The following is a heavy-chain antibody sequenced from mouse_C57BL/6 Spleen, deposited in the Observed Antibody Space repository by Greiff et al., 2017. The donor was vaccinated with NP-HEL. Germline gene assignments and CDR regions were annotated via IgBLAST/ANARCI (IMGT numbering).Heavy chain of an antibody. D-gene: IGHD2-5*01. CDR1: GFTFSSYA. V-gene: IGHV5-4*01. J-gene: IGHJ2*01. CDR2: ISDGGSYT. CDR3: ARDRGLYSNFDY. Sequence: EVQRVESGGGLVKPGGSLKLSCAASGFTFSSYAMSWVRQTPEKRLEWVATISDGGSYTYYPDNVKGRFTISRDNAKNNLYLQMSHLKSEDTAMYYCARDRGLYSNFDYWGQGTTLTVSS.